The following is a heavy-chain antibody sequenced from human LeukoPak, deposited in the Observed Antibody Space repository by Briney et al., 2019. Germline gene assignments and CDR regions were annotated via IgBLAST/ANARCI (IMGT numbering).Heavy chain of an antibody. CDR2: ISSSGST. J-gene: IGHJ4*02. V-gene: IGHV4-61*02. CDR3: ARGVWYFDY. Sequence: TSETLSLTCTVSGDSISSGDYYWSWIRQPAGKGLEWIGRISSSGSTNYNPSLKSRVTISVDTSKNQFSLKLSSVTAADTAVYYCARGVWYFDYWGQGTLVTVSS. CDR1: GDSISSGDYY.